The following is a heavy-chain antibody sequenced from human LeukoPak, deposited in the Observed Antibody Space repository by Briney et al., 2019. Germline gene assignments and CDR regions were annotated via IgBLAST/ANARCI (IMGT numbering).Heavy chain of an antibody. CDR2: INHSGGT. Sequence: SETLSLTCAVYGGSFSGYYGSWIAQPPGKGRGWMGEINHSGGTDYNPSLKSRVTISVDTSKNQFSLILSSVTAADTAVYYCTRSAYYYDSSGYGRYFHHWGQGTLVTVSS. CDR1: GGSFSGYY. CDR3: TRSAYYYDSSGYGRYFHH. D-gene: IGHD3-22*01. V-gene: IGHV4-34*01. J-gene: IGHJ1*01.